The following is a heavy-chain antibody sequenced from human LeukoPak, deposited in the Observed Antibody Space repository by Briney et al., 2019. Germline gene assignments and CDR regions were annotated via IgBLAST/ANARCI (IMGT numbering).Heavy chain of an antibody. V-gene: IGHV3-23*01. D-gene: IGHD1-14*01. CDR1: GFTFSSYA. J-gene: IGHJ4*02. CDR2: ISGSGGSA. CDR3: AKTGKTRRDY. Sequence: GGSLRLSCEASGFTFSSYAMSWVRQAPGKGLEWVSVISGSGGSAYYADSVKGRFTISRDNSKNTLYLQMNSLRAEDTAVYYCAKTGKTRRDYWGQGTLVTVSS.